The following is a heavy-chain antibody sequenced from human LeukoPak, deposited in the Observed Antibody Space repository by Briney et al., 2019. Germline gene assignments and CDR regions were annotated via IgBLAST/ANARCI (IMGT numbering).Heavy chain of an antibody. V-gene: IGHV4-4*07. D-gene: IGHD3-10*01. CDR1: GGSISSYY. CDR3: TRYGSGSYSALFDY. Sequence: KTSETLSLTCTVSGGSISSYYWSWIRQPAGKGLEWIGRIYTSGSTNYNPSLKSRVTMSVDTSKSQFSLKLSSVTAADTAVYYCTRYGSGSYSALFDYWGQGTLVTVSS. J-gene: IGHJ4*02. CDR2: IYTSGST.